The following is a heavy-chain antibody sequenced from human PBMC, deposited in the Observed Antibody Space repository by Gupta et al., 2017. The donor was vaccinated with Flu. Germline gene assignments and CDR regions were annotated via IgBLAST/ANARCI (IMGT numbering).Heavy chain of an antibody. CDR1: GYTFTRYD. D-gene: IGHD1-26*01. V-gene: IGHV1-8*01. Sequence: VKLVQSGAEVKKPGASVKVSCKASGYTFTRYDINWMRLATGQGLEWQGWMNPNSGNTGYAQKFQGRVTITRNTSIRTAYMELSSLRSEDTAVYFCARYSIEFDYWGQGTLVTVSS. J-gene: IGHJ4*02. CDR3: ARYSIEFDY. CDR2: MNPNSGNT.